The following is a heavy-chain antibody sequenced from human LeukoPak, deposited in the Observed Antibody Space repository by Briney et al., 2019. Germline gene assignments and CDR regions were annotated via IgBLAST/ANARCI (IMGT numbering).Heavy chain of an antibody. V-gene: IGHV3-23*01. J-gene: IGHJ5*02. CDR3: ARAPYDSSGYYYDQ. Sequence: GGSLRLSCAASGFIFNKYAMNWVRQAPGKGLEWVSLVTDSGSRTYCADSVKGRFTISRDNSKNTLYLQMDSLSAEDTAVYYCARAPYDSSGYYYDQWGQGTLVTVSS. CDR1: GFIFNKYA. CDR2: VTDSGSRT. D-gene: IGHD3-22*01.